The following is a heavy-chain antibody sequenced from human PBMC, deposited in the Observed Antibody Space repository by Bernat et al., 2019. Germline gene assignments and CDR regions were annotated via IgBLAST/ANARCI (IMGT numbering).Heavy chain of an antibody. Sequence: QVQLVQSGAEVKKPGASVKVSCKVSGYTLTELSMHWVRQAPGKGLEWMGGFDHEVGETIYAKKLEARVSMTEETTKDTAYMKMSSMRCKDTAVDYCATGPMITMVRGAPKWYYDRWGRGTLVTVS. CDR3: ATGPMITMVRGAPKWYYDR. V-gene: IGHV1-24*01. D-gene: IGHD3-10*01. J-gene: IGHJ2*01. CDR1: GYTLTELS. CDR2: FDHEVGET.